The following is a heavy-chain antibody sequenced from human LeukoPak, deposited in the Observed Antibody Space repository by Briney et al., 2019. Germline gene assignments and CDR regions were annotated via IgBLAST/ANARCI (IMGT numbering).Heavy chain of an antibody. Sequence: SETLSLTCTVSVGSVSSGSYYWSWIRQPPGKGLEWIGYIYYSGSTNYNPSLKRRVTISVDTSKNQFSLKLISVTAADTSVYYCARGVAVAGNLDYWGQGTLVTVSS. J-gene: IGHJ4*02. CDR3: ARGVAVAGNLDY. D-gene: IGHD6-19*01. V-gene: IGHV4-61*01. CDR2: IYYSGST. CDR1: VGSVSSGSYY.